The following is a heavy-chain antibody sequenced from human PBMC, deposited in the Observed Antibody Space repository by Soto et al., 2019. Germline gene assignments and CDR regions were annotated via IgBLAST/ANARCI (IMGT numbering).Heavy chain of an antibody. CDR2: IFPGDSDT. CDR3: ARHSGSDREGFDS. CDR1: GYTFSNFW. Sequence: GDSLKISCKGSGYTFSNFWIGWVRQMPGKGLEWMGIIFPGDSDTRYSPSFEGHVTISTDNSISTAYLHWSSLKASDTAIYYCARHSGSDREGFDSWGQGTQVTVSS. D-gene: IGHD1-26*01. J-gene: IGHJ4*02. V-gene: IGHV5-51*01.